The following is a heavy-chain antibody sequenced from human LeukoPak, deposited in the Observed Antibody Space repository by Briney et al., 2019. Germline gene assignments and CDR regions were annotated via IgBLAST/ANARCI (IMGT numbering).Heavy chain of an antibody. V-gene: IGHV4-34*01. J-gene: IGHJ3*02. Sequence: SETLSLTCAVYGGSFSGYYWSWIRQPPGKGLEWIGENYHSGSTNYNPSLKSRVTMSVDTSKNQFSLKLSSVTAADTAVYYCARSNYVWGSYRPRQSDAFDIWGQGTMVTVSS. D-gene: IGHD3-16*02. CDR1: GGSFSGYY. CDR3: ARSNYVWGSYRPRQSDAFDI. CDR2: NYHSGST.